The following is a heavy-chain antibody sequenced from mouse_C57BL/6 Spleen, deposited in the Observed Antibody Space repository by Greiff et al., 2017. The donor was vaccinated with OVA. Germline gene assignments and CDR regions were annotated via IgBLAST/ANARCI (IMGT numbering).Heavy chain of an antibody. Sequence: QVQLQQPGAELVMPGASVKLSCKASGYTFTSYWMHWVKQRPGHGLEWIGEIDTSDSYTNYNQKFKGKSTLTVDKSSSTAYMQLSSLTSEDSAVYYCAKRGYSGTMDYWGQGTSVTVSS. CDR3: AKRGYSGTMDY. D-gene: IGHD2-1*01. CDR2: IDTSDSYT. V-gene: IGHV1-69*01. CDR1: GYTFTSYW. J-gene: IGHJ4*01.